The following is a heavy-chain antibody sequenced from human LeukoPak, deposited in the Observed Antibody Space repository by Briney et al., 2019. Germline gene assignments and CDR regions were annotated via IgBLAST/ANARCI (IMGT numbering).Heavy chain of an antibody. CDR1: VYTYTAYY. Sequence: ASVKLSCKASVYTYTAYYMHWVRQAPGQGLEWMGWINPNGGGTNYAQKFQGRVTMTRDTSISTAYLELRRLRSDDTAVYYCARDKSWVFDYWGQGTLVTVSS. D-gene: IGHD6-13*01. J-gene: IGHJ4*02. CDR2: INPNGGGT. V-gene: IGHV1-2*02. CDR3: ARDKSWVFDY.